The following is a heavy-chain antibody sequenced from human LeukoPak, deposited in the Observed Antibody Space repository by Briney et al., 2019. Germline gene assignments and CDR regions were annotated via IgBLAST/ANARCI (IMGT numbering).Heavy chain of an antibody. Sequence: PGGSLRLSCAASGFTFSSYAMSWIRQPPGKGLEWIGEINHSGSTNYNPSLKSRVTISVDTSKNQFSLKLSSVTAADTAVYYCARQGRYYYGSGSYYKVYYFDYWGQGTLVTVSS. J-gene: IGHJ4*02. D-gene: IGHD3-10*01. CDR3: ARQGRYYYGSGSYYKVYYFDY. CDR1: GFTFSSYA. V-gene: IGHV4-34*01. CDR2: INHSGST.